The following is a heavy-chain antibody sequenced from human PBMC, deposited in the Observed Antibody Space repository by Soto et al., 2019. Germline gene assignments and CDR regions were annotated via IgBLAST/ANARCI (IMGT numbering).Heavy chain of an antibody. J-gene: IGHJ4*02. CDR3: ARGLKDNRAYPRFDS. CDR1: GFIFSDHY. CDR2: ITPTGRTI. Sequence: QVQLVESGGGLVKPGGSLRLSCEATGFIFSDHYMNWIRQGLGKGLEWISYITPTGRTIYYDDSVKGRFTISRDNAKNSVSLQMNSLRAEDTAVYYCARGLKDNRAYPRFDSWGPGTLVTVSS. V-gene: IGHV3-11*01. D-gene: IGHD3-16*01.